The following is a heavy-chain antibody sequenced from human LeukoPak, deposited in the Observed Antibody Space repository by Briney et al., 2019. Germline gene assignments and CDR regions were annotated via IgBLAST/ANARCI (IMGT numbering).Heavy chain of an antibody. CDR3: ARGATMVRGVIISDAFDI. D-gene: IGHD3-10*01. CDR1: GYTFTSYD. J-gene: IGHJ3*02. Sequence: GASVKVSCKASGYTFTSYDINWVRQAPGQGLEWMGWMNPNSGNTGYAQKFQGRVTMTRNTSISTAYMELSSLRSEDTAVYYCARGATMVRGVIISDAFDIWGQGTMVTVSS. V-gene: IGHV1-8*01. CDR2: MNPNSGNT.